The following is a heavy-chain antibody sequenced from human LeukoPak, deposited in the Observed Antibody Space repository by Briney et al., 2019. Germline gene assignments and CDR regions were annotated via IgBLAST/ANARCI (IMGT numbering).Heavy chain of an antibody. CDR1: GFTFSSYW. Sequence: GGSLRLSCAASGFTFSSYWMHWVRQAPGKGLVWVSRINTDGSSTSYADSVKGRFTISRDNAKNTLYLQMNSLRAEDTAVYYCARVRDSSGYSFSGFDYWGQGTLVTVSS. J-gene: IGHJ4*02. CDR3: ARVRDSSGYSFSGFDY. D-gene: IGHD3-22*01. V-gene: IGHV3-74*01. CDR2: INTDGSST.